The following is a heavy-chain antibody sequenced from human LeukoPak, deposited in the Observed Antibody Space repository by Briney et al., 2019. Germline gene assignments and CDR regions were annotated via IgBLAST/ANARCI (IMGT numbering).Heavy chain of an antibody. Sequence: PSETLSLTCTVSGGSISSGSYYWSWIRQPAGKGLEWIGRIYTSGSTNYSPSLKSRVTISVDTSKNQFSLKLSSVTAADTAVYYCARAEDYYYYGMDVWGQGTTVTVSS. V-gene: IGHV4-61*02. CDR1: GGSISSGSYY. CDR3: ARAEDYYYYGMDV. CDR2: IYTSGST. J-gene: IGHJ6*02.